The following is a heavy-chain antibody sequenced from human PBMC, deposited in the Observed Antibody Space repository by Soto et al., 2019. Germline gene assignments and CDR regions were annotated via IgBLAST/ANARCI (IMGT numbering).Heavy chain of an antibody. CDR1: GFTFSAYT. Sequence: VPLVESGGGLVQPGGSLRLSCAASGFTFSAYTMNWVRQAPGKGLEWVSSISSSGTSIYYADSVKGRFTISRDNAKNSLYLQMNSLRDEDTAMYYCASVWVVTEDDPFEIWGQGTMVTVSS. CDR2: ISSSGTSI. CDR3: ASVWVVTEDDPFEI. V-gene: IGHV3-48*02. J-gene: IGHJ3*02. D-gene: IGHD2-21*02.